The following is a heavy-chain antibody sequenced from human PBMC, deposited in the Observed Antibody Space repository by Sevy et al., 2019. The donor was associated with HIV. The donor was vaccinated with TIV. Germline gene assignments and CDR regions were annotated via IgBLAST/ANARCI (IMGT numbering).Heavy chain of an antibody. Sequence: GGSLRLSCAASGFIFNTYAMHWVRQAPGKGLEWVSTINSGGGSTYYADSVKGRFTISRDNSQNTLDLQMNSLRAEDTAVYYCAKDVVGGYYDSSGYSDHWGQGTLVTVSS. V-gene: IGHV3-23*01. CDR2: INSGGGST. J-gene: IGHJ4*02. CDR1: GFIFNTYA. CDR3: AKDVVGGYYDSSGYSDH. D-gene: IGHD3-22*01.